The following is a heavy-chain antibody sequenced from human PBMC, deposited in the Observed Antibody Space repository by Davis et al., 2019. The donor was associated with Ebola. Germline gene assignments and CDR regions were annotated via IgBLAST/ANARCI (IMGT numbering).Heavy chain of an antibody. V-gene: IGHV4-59*12. D-gene: IGHD3-3*01. CDR3: ALQTYYDFWSGPIDY. CDR1: GDSISSYY. CDR2: IYYSGST. J-gene: IGHJ4*02. Sequence: PGGSLRLSCTVSGDSISSYYWSWIRQPPGKGLEWIGYIYYSGSTNYNPSLKSRVTISVDTSKNQFSLKLSSVTAADTAVYYCALQTYYDFWSGPIDYWGQGTLVTVSS.